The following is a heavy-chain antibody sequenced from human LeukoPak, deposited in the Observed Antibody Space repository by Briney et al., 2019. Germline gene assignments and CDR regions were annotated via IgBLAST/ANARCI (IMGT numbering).Heavy chain of an antibody. V-gene: IGHV3-23*01. CDR1: GFTFSSYA. J-gene: IGHJ3*02. D-gene: IGHD5-24*01. Sequence: GGSLRLSCAASGFTFSSYAMSWVRQAPGKGLEWVSAISGSGGSTYYADSVKGRFTISRDNSKNTLYLQMNSLRAEDTAVYYCARDLRMATKKIGAFDIWGQGTMVTVSS. CDR2: ISGSGGST. CDR3: ARDLRMATKKIGAFDI.